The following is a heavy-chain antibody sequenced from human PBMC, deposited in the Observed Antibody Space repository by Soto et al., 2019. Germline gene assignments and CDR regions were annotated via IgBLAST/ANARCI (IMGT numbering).Heavy chain of an antibody. CDR3: ARDQLALSGSYSDWYFDL. Sequence: QVQLVESGGGVVQPGRSLRLSCAASGFTFSNYGMHWVRQAPGKGLEWVALIWYDGSNKYYADSVKGRFTISRDSSKNTLDLQMNSLRAEDTAVYYCARDQLALSGSYSDWYFDLWGRGTLVTVSS. CDR1: GFTFSNYG. CDR2: IWYDGSNK. J-gene: IGHJ2*01. V-gene: IGHV3-33*01. D-gene: IGHD1-26*01.